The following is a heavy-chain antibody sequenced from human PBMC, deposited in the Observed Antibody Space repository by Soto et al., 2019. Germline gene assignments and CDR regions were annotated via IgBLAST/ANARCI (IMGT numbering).Heavy chain of an antibody. V-gene: IGHV3-30*07. CDR2: VSVDGTTT. CDR3: AKAPAYYFGSGSSHFDY. Sequence: QVQLVDSGGGVVQPGRSLRLSCAASGFTFSKHVMHWVRQSPGKGLEWVAAVSVDGTTTHYADSVKGRFTISRDNSRNTLYLQMNSLRAEDTAVYYCAKAPAYYFGSGSSHFDYWGQGTLVSVSS. D-gene: IGHD3-10*01. J-gene: IGHJ4*02. CDR1: GFTFSKHV.